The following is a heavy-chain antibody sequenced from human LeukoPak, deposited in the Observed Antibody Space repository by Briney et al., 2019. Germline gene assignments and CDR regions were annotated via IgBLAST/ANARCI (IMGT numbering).Heavy chain of an antibody. CDR2: IYPGDSDT. Sequence: GESLKISCKGSGYSFTSYWIGWVRQMPGKGLEWMGIIYPGDSDTRYSPSFQGQVTISADKSISTAYLQWSSLKASDSAMYYCARHQIVGATRSPFDYWGQGTLVTVSS. CDR3: ARHQIVGATRSPFDY. J-gene: IGHJ4*02. CDR1: GYSFTSYW. D-gene: IGHD1-26*01. V-gene: IGHV5-51*01.